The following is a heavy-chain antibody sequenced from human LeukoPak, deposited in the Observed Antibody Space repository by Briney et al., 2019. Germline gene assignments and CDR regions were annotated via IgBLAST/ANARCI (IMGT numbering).Heavy chain of an antibody. V-gene: IGHV3-33*06. Sequence: GGSLRLXCAASGFTFSSYGMHWVRQAPGKGLEWVAVIWYDGSNKYYADSVKGRFTISRDNSKNTLYLQMNSLRAEDTAVYYCAKGIYDSSGYYYDYWGQGTLVTVSS. D-gene: IGHD3-22*01. CDR2: IWYDGSNK. CDR3: AKGIYDSSGYYYDY. CDR1: GFTFSSYG. J-gene: IGHJ4*02.